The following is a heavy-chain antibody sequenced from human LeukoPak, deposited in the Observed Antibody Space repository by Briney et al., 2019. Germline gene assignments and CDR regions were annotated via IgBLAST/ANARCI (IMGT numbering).Heavy chain of an antibody. Sequence: PSQTLSLTCAVSGGSINSGGYSWSWIRQPPGKGLEWIGHIYFTGTTYYSPSLKSRVTISVDRSKNQFSLKLSSVTAADTAVYYCAREARTVRIVGATAYFQHWGQGTLVTVSS. CDR2: IYFTGTT. V-gene: IGHV4-30-2*01. J-gene: IGHJ1*01. D-gene: IGHD1-26*01. CDR3: AREARTVRIVGATAYFQH. CDR1: GGSINSGGYS.